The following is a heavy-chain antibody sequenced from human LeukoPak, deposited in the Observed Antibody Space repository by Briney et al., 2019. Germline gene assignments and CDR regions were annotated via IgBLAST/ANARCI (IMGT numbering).Heavy chain of an antibody. Sequence: GGSLRLSYAASGFTFSRYGMHWVRQAPGKGLEWVAVIWYDGSNKYYADSVKGRLTISRDNSKNTLYLQMNSLRAEDTAVYYCARDTGGIVVVITFDYWGQGTLVTVSS. CDR2: IWYDGSNK. CDR3: ARDTGGIVVVITFDY. J-gene: IGHJ4*02. CDR1: GFTFSRYG. V-gene: IGHV3-33*01. D-gene: IGHD3-22*01.